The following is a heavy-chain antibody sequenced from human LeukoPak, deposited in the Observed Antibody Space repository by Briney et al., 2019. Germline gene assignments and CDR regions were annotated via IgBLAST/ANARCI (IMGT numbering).Heavy chain of an antibody. CDR1: GFSFSSYW. CDR3: GRDFSYCCGDWW. J-gene: IGHJ4*02. Sequence: GGSLRLSCAASGFSFSSYWMHWVRQAPGKGLVWVSRISKDGSTTNYADSVKGRFTISRDNAKNTLYLQMNSLRAEDTAIYYCGRDFSYCCGDWWWGQGTLVTVSS. V-gene: IGHV3-74*01. CDR2: ISKDGSTT. D-gene: IGHD2-21*02.